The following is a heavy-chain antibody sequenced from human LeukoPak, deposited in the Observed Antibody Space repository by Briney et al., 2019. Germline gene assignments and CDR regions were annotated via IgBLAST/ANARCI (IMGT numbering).Heavy chain of an antibody. CDR3: AKDRGYCSGGSCSFNY. CDR1: GFTFSSYA. Sequence: PGGSLRLSCAASGFTFSSYAMSWVRQAPGKGLEWVSAISGSGGSTYYADSVKGRFTISRDNSKNTLYLQMNSLRAADTAVYYCAKDRGYCSGGSCSFNYWGQGTLVTVSS. V-gene: IGHV3-23*01. CDR2: ISGSGGST. D-gene: IGHD2-15*01. J-gene: IGHJ4*02.